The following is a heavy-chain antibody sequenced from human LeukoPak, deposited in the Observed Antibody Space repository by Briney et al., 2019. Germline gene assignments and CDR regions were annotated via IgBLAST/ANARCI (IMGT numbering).Heavy chain of an antibody. J-gene: IGHJ3*02. V-gene: IGHV3-33*01. CDR1: GFTFSSYG. CDR2: IWYDGSNK. D-gene: IGHD3-9*01. CDR3: ARGPYGTGYFDWLGSSGGDAFDI. Sequence: GGSLRLSCAASGFTFSSYGMHWVRQAPGKGLEGVAVIWYDGSNKYYADSVKGRFTISRDNSKNTLYLQMNSLRAEDTAVYYCARGPYGTGYFDWLGSSGGDAFDIWGQGTMVTVSS.